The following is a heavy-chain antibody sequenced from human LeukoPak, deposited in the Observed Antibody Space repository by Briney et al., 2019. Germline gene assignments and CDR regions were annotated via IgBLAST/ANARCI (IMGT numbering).Heavy chain of an antibody. CDR1: GYTFTDYY. Sequence: GASVKVSCKASGYTFTDYYMHWVRQAPGQGLEWMGRINPNSGGTNYAQKFQGRVTMTRDTSISTAYMELSSLRSDDTAFYYCARAPPNSESYYRLHSWFDPWGQGALVTVSS. CDR3: ARAPPNSESYYRLHSWFDP. V-gene: IGHV1-2*06. J-gene: IGHJ5*02. D-gene: IGHD3-10*01. CDR2: INPNSGGT.